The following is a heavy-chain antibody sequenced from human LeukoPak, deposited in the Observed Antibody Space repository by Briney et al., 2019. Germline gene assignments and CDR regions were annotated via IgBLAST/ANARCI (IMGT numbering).Heavy chain of an antibody. D-gene: IGHD1-26*01. V-gene: IGHV3-74*01. Sequence: GGSLKLSCAGSGFTFSYWMHWVRQAPGKGLVWVSHINSIGRTTSYADSVKGRFTISRDNAKNTLYLQMNSLRAEDTAVYYCVRAKEGAFDYWGQGTLVTVSS. J-gene: IGHJ4*02. CDR2: INSIGRTT. CDR3: VRAKEGAFDY. CDR1: GFTFSYW.